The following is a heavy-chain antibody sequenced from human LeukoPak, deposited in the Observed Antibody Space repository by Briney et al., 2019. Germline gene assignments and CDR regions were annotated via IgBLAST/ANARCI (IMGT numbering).Heavy chain of an antibody. Sequence: GGSLRLSCAASGFTFSSYSMNCVRQAPGKGLEWVSSISSSSSYIYYADSVKSRFTISRDNAKNSLYLQMNSLRAEDTAVYYCARVPGYGGYFSVDYWGQGTLVTVSS. D-gene: IGHD1-26*01. CDR2: ISSSSSYI. CDR1: GFTFSSYS. J-gene: IGHJ4*02. CDR3: ARVPGYGGYFSVDY. V-gene: IGHV3-21*01.